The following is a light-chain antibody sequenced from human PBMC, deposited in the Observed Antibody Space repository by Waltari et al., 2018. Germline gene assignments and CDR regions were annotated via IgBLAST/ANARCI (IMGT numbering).Light chain of an antibody. V-gene: IGKV2-28*01. CDR2: LGS. Sequence: DIVMTQSPLSLPVTPGEPASIPCRSSQSPLHSNGYNHLDWYLQKPGQSPQLLIYLGSNRASGVPDRFSGSGSGTDFTLKISRVEAEDVGVYYCMQALQTPLTFGGGTKVEIK. J-gene: IGKJ4*01. CDR3: MQALQTPLT. CDR1: QSPLHSNGYNH.